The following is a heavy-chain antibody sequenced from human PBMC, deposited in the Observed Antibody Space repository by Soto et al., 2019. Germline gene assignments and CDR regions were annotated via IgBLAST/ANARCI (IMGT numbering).Heavy chain of an antibody. Sequence: GGSLRLSCAASGFTFSSYPMTWVRQAPGKGLEWVSAVSVSDGSTYYAGSMKGRFTISRDNSKNTLYLQMNSLRAEDTAVYYCAKVGSSSWNRFDYWGQGTQVTVYS. D-gene: IGHD6-13*01. CDR3: AKVGSSSWNRFDY. CDR1: GFTFSSYP. V-gene: IGHV3-23*01. CDR2: VSVSDGST. J-gene: IGHJ4*02.